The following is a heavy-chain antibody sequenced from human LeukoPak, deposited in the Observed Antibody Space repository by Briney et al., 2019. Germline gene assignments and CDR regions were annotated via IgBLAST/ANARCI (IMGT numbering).Heavy chain of an antibody. CDR2: IYYSGST. CDR3: ARYSSGWSD. Sequence: PSETLSLTCTVSGGSISSSSYYWGWIRQPPGKGLEWIGSIYYSGSTYYNPSLKSRVIISVDTSKNQFSLKLSSVTAADTAVYYCARYSSGWSDWGQGTLVTVSS. CDR1: GGSISSSSYY. D-gene: IGHD6-19*01. J-gene: IGHJ4*02. V-gene: IGHV4-39*01.